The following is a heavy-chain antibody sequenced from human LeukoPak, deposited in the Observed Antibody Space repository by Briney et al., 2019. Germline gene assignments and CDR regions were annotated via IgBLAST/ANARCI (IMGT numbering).Heavy chain of an antibody. Sequence: ASVKVSCKASGYTFTSNYMHWVRQAPGQGLEWMGIINLSGGTTYYAQKFQGRVTITADESTSTAYMELSSLRSEDTAVYYCARDGYSYGLPFDYWGQGTLVTVSS. V-gene: IGHV1-46*01. J-gene: IGHJ4*02. CDR2: INLSGGTT. CDR3: ARDGYSYGLPFDY. D-gene: IGHD5-18*01. CDR1: GYTFTSNY.